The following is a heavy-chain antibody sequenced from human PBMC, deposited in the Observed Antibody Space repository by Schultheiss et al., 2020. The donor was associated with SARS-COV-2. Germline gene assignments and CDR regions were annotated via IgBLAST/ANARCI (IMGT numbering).Heavy chain of an antibody. J-gene: IGHJ4*02. Sequence: GGSLRLSCAASGFTVSNNYMSWVRQAPGKGLEWVSGISGSGDTTYYADSVKGRFTVSRDNSNNTLYLQMNSLRAEDTAVYYCAKDRGGWRLDSWGRGTPVTVSS. D-gene: IGHD3-10*01. CDR2: ISGSGDTT. CDR1: GFTVSNNY. V-gene: IGHV3-23*01. CDR3: AKDRGGWRLDS.